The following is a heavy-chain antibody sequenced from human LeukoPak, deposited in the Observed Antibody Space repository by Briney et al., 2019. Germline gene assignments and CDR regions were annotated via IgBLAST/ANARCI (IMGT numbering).Heavy chain of an antibody. CDR1: GYTFTGFY. CDR3: ARDGYSYGYNYYYYYMDV. CDR2: INPNSGGT. Sequence: ASVKVSCKASGYTFTGFYMHWVRQAPGQGLERMGWINPNSGGTNYAQKFQGRVTMTRDTSISTAYMELSRLRSDDTAVYYCARDGYSYGYNYYYYYMDVWGKGTTVTVSS. D-gene: IGHD5-18*01. J-gene: IGHJ6*03. V-gene: IGHV1-2*02.